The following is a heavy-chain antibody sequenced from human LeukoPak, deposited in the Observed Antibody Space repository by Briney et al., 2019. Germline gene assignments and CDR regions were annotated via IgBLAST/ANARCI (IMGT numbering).Heavy chain of an antibody. CDR2: IYPGDSDT. J-gene: IGHJ4*02. Sequence: GESLRISCKGSGYSFTTYWIGWVRQMPGKGLEWMGIIYPGDSDTRYSPSFQGQVTISADKSISTAYLQWSNLKASDTALYYCARFSYSLAAAADYWGQGTLVTVSS. CDR1: GYSFTTYW. D-gene: IGHD6-13*01. V-gene: IGHV5-51*01. CDR3: ARFSYSLAAAADY.